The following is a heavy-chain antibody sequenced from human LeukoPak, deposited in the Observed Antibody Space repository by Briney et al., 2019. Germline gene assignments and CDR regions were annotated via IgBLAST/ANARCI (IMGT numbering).Heavy chain of an antibody. Sequence: SETLSLTCTVSGGSINSTSFYWGWIRQPPGKGLAWLGSIYHSGSTYDNPSLKSRVTISVDRSKNQFSLKLSSVTAADTAVYYCARLYYDSRGYYWFDRWGQGTLVTVSS. J-gene: IGHJ5*02. D-gene: IGHD3-22*01. CDR3: ARLYYDSRGYYWFDR. CDR2: IYHSGST. V-gene: IGHV4-39*01. CDR1: GGSINSTSFY.